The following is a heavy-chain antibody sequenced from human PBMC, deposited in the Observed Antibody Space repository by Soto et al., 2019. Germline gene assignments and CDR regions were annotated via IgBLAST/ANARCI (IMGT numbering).Heavy chain of an antibody. D-gene: IGHD3-16*01. CDR2: ISSSSTI. CDR3: ARAGDPMITLSPIPDV. J-gene: IGHJ6*04. CDR1: GFTFSSYS. V-gene: IGHV3-48*01. Sequence: PGGSLRLSCAASGFTFSSYSMNWVRQAPGKGLEWVSYISSSSTIYYADSVKGRFTISRDNAKNSLYLQMNSLRAEDTAVYYCARAGDPMITLSPIPDVWGKGTTVTVSS.